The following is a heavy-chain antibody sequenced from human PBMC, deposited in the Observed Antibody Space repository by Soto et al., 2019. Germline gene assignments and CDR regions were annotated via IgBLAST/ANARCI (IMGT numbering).Heavy chain of an antibody. CDR2: IKSKTDGGTT. J-gene: IGHJ4*01. CDR1: GFTFSNAG. V-gene: IGHV3-15*07. Sequence: GGSLRLSCAASGFTFSNAGINWVRQAPGKGLEWVGRIKSKTDGGTTDYAEPVKGRFAISRDDSNNMVYLQMNSLKIEDTAVYYCTTDSYSTIIIVRFDYWGHGTLVTVSS. CDR3: TTDSYSTIIIVRFDY. D-gene: IGHD3-22*01.